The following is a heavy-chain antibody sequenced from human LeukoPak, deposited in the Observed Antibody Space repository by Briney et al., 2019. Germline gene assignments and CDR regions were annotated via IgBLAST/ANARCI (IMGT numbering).Heavy chain of an antibody. V-gene: IGHV3-23*01. J-gene: IGHJ3*01. CDR2: MSPSGDT. D-gene: IGHD2-15*01. Sequence: PGGSLRLSCAGSGFTFTNFAMTWVRQAPGKGLEWVSSMSPSGDTYYADSVKGRFSISRDASKNTMYLQMSTLRADDTAVYFCAKPTPYGPTWAGGFDLWGQGTMVTVSS. CDR3: AKPTPYGPTWAGGFDL. CDR1: GFTFTNFA.